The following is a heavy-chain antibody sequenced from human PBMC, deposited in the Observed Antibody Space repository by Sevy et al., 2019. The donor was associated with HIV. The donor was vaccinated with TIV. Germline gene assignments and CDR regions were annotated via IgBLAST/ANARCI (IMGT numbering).Heavy chain of an antibody. V-gene: IGHV1-69*13. CDR3: ASSPHRGRAGFDY. CDR1: GGTFSSYA. CDR2: ISPIFGTA. D-gene: IGHD6-13*01. Sequence: ASVKVSCKASGGTFSSYAISRVRQAPGQGLEWMGGISPIFGTANYAQTFQGRVTITADESTSTAYMELSSLRSEDTAVYYCASSPHRGRAGFDYWGQGTLVTVSS. J-gene: IGHJ4*02.